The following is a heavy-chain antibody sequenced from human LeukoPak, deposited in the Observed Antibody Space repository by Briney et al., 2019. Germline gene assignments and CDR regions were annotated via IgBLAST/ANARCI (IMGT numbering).Heavy chain of an antibody. CDR1: GYTFTSNG. CDR3: ARVDLLTGYYFFDY. D-gene: IGHD3-9*01. CDR2: INSYNGNT. J-gene: IGHJ4*02. V-gene: IGHV1-18*01. Sequence: ASVKVSCKASGYTFTSNGFRWVRQAPGQGLEWMGWINSYNGNTHYAQNLQGRVTMTTDTSTSTAYMELRSLGSDETAVYYCARVDLLTGYYFFDYWGQGTLVTVSS.